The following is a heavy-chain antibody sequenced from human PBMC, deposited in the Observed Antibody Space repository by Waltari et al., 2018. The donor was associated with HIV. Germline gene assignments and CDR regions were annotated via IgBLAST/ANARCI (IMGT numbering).Heavy chain of an antibody. CDR3: ARHSTTSTHFFDY. D-gene: IGHD2-2*01. CDR1: GFPFNTFS. V-gene: IGHV3-48*02. CDR2: ISSGSGTI. J-gene: IGHJ4*02. Sequence: EVQLAESGGGLVQPGGSLRLSCTASGFPFNTFSMDWVRRAPGKGLEWISYISSGSGTIYYADSVKGRFTISRDNAKKALYLQMNSLRDEDTAVYFCARHSTTSTHFFDYWGQGTLVTVSS.